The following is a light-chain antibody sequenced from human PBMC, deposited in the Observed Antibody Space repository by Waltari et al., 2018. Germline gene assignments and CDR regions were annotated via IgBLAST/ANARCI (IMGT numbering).Light chain of an antibody. CDR3: AAWDDSLNGRWV. V-gene: IGLV1-44*01. Sequence: QSEMSQPPSVSGTPGQTVTISCSGRSSHVGSNVVNWYQPLPGTAPKHLIYRNDQRPAGVPDRFSGSKSGTSASLAISGLQSEDEADYYCAAWDDSLNGRWVFGAGTKLTVL. CDR1: SSHVGSNV. CDR2: RND. J-gene: IGLJ2*01.